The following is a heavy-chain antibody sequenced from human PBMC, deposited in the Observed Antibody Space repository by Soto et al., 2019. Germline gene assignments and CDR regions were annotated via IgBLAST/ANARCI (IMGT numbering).Heavy chain of an antibody. J-gene: IGHJ6*02. CDR1: GYTFTGYY. V-gene: IGHV1-2*02. Sequence: ASVRVSCKASGYTFTGYYMHWVRQAPGQGLEWMGWINPNSGGTNYAQKFQGRVTMTRDTSISTAYMELSRLRSDGTAVYYCARANGGDSGYYYYGMDVWGQGTTVTVSS. CDR3: ARANGGDSGYYYYGMDV. D-gene: IGHD4-17*01. CDR2: INPNSGGT.